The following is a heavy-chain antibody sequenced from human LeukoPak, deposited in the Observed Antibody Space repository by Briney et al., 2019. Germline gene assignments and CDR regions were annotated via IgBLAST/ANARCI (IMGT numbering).Heavy chain of an antibody. Sequence: GGSLRLSCAASGFTFSSYAMSWVRQAPGKGLEWVSAISGSGGTTYYADSVKGRFTISRDNSKNTLYLQMNSLRAEDTALYYCAKATRGRYCSSTSCYGAYYYYGLDVWGQGTTVTVSS. CDR1: GFTFSSYA. CDR3: AKATRGRYCSSTSCYGAYYYYGLDV. V-gene: IGHV3-23*01. D-gene: IGHD2-2*01. J-gene: IGHJ6*02. CDR2: ISGSGGTT.